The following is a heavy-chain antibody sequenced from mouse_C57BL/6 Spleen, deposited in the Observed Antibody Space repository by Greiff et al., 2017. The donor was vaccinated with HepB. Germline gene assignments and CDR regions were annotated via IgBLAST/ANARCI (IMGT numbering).Heavy chain of an antibody. J-gene: IGHJ4*01. CDR2: IYPGDGDT. D-gene: IGHD2-2*01. CDR1: GYAFSSYW. CDR3: ASIYYGYDDAMDY. Sequence: QVQLQQSGAELVKPGASVKISCKASGYAFSSYWMNWVKQRPGKGLEWFGQIYPGDGDTNYNGKFKGKATLTADKSSSTAYMQLSSLTSEDSAVYFCASIYYGYDDAMDYWGQGTSVTVSS. V-gene: IGHV1-80*01.